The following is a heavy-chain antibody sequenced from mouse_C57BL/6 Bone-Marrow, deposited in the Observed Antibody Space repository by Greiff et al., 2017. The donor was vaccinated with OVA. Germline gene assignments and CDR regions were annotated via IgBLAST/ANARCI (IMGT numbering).Heavy chain of an antibody. V-gene: IGHV1-59*01. CDR1: GYTFTSYW. CDR2: IDPSDSYT. CDR3: ARHSFCAY. Sequence: QVQLQQPGAELVRPGTSVKLSCKASGYTFTSYWMHWVKQRPGQGLEWIGVIDPSDSYTNYNQKFKGKATLTVDTSSSTAYMQLSSLTSEDSAVYYCARHSFCAYWGQGTLVTVSA. J-gene: IGHJ3*01.